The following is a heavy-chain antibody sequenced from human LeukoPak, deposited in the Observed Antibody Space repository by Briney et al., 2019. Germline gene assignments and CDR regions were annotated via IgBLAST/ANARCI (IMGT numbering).Heavy chain of an antibody. J-gene: IGHJ5*02. V-gene: IGHV4-38-2*01. CDR2: IFHSGST. CDR1: GDSITSGYY. CDR3: ARTSSVDTALVGVHWFDP. D-gene: IGHD5-18*01. Sequence: PSETLSLTCAASGDSITSGYYWAWIRQPPGEGLEWIGSIFHSGSTYLNPSLRSRVTISLNTSKNHFSLILSSMTAADTAVYYCARTSSVDTALVGVHWFDPWGQGTLVTVSS.